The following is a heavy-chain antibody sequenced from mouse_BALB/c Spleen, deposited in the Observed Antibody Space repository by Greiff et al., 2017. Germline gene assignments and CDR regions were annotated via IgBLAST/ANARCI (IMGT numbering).Heavy chain of an antibody. CDR3: ARYPSYFGSSFLDY. Sequence: EVQLQESGPSLVKPSQTLSLTCSVTGDSITSGYWNWIRKFPGNKLEYMGYISYSGSTYYNPSLKSRISITRDTSKNQYYLQLNSVTTEDTATYYCARYPSYFGSSFLDYWGQGTTLTVSS. CDR1: GDSITSGY. V-gene: IGHV3-8*02. J-gene: IGHJ2*01. CDR2: ISYSGST. D-gene: IGHD1-1*01.